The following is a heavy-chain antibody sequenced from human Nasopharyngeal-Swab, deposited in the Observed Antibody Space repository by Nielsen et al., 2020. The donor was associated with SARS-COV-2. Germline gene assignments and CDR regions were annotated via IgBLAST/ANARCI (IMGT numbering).Heavy chain of an antibody. Sequence: GESLKISCAGSGFTFSSYVISWVRQAPGKGLEWVSGISGSGGSTYYADSVKGRFTISRDNSKNTLYLQMNSLRGEDTAVYYCARDPRSSSSGADYWGQGTLVTVSS. J-gene: IGHJ4*02. CDR3: ARDPRSSSSGADY. CDR2: ISGSGGST. V-gene: IGHV3-23*01. CDR1: GFTFSSYV. D-gene: IGHD6-6*01.